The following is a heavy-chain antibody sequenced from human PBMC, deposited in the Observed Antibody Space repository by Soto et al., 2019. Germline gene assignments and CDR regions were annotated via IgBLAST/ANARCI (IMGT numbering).Heavy chain of an antibody. D-gene: IGHD3-16*01. J-gene: IGHJ3*02. V-gene: IGHV3-7*03. Sequence: GGSLRLSCSASGFTFSRHWMSWVRRAPGKGLEWVANVGQDGGQKYYVESVKGRFTISRDNAKNSLFLQMNSLRNEDTAVYYCARCAAVALGSSAFDIWGQGTMVTVSS. CDR2: VGQDGGQK. CDR3: ARCAAVALGSSAFDI. CDR1: GFTFSRHW.